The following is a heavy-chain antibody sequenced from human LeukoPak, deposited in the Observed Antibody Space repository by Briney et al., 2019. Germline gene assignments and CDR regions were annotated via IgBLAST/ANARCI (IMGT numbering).Heavy chain of an antibody. CDR1: GFTVSTNY. CDR3: ARTSSSRYCSGGSCYLRHDAFDI. CDR2: IYSGGST. J-gene: IGHJ3*02. Sequence: GGSLRLSWAASGFTVSTNYMSWVRQAPGKGLEWVSVIYSGGSTYYADSVKGRFTISRDNSKNTLYLQMNSLRAEDTAVYYCARTSSSRYCSGGSCYLRHDAFDIWGQGTMVTVSS. D-gene: IGHD2-15*01. V-gene: IGHV3-53*01.